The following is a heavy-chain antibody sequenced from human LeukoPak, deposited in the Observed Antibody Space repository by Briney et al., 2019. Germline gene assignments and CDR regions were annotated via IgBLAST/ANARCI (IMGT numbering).Heavy chain of an antibody. J-gene: IGHJ4*02. CDR2: INSDGSST. D-gene: IGHD1-26*01. CDR1: GFTFSSYW. V-gene: IGHV3-74*01. CDR3: ARESSVGAHKAFDY. Sequence: GGSLRLSCAASGFTFSSYWMHWVRQAPGKGLVWVSRINSDGSSTSYADSVKGRFSISRDNAKNTLYPQMNSLRAEDTAVYYCARESSVGAHKAFDYWGQGTLVTVSS.